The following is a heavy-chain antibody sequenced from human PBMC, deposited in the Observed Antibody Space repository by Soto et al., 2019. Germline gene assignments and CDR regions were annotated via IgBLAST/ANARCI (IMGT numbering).Heavy chain of an antibody. D-gene: IGHD5-12*01. V-gene: IGHV3-23*01. CDR2: ISDDGDST. Sequence: GGSLSLSCAVSRFTFSSYGMNWVRQAPGKGLEWVSSISDDGDSTYYADSVKGRFTISRDNSKNTLYLQMNSLRAEDTAVYYCAKRSGYQEAAYLDYWGQGTLVTVSS. J-gene: IGHJ4*02. CDR3: AKRSGYQEAAYLDY. CDR1: RFTFSSYG.